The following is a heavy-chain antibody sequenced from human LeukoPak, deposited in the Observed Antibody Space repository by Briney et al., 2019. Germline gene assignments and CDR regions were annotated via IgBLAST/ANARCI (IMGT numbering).Heavy chain of an antibody. CDR3: ARGPGYSSGWYVLSVDY. J-gene: IGHJ4*02. CDR1: GFSFNAYW. CDR2: ISYDGSIK. D-gene: IGHD6-19*01. V-gene: IGHV3-30-3*01. Sequence: GKSLRLSCAASGFSFNAYWMHWVRQAPGKGLEWVAVISYDGSIKYYADSVKGRFTTSRDNSKNMLYLQMNSLSAEDTAVYYCARGPGYSSGWYVLSVDYWGQGTLVTVSS.